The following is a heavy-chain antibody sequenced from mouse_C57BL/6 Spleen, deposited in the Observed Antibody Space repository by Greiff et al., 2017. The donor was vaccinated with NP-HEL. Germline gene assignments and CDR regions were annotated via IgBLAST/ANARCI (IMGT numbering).Heavy chain of an antibody. CDR1: GYTFTSYW. J-gene: IGHJ4*01. CDR2: INPSSGYT. V-gene: IGHV1-7*01. D-gene: IGHD2-4*01. Sequence: VQLQQSGAELAKPGASVKLSCKASGYTFTSYWMHWVKQRPGQGLEWIGYINPSSGYTKYNQKFKDKATLTADKSSSTAYMQLSSLTYEDSAVYYCARSEERLRRAMDYWGQGTSVTVSS. CDR3: ARSEERLRRAMDY.